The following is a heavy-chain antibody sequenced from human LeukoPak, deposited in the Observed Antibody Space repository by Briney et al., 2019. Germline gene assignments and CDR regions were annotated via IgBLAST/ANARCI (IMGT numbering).Heavy chain of an antibody. V-gene: IGHV1-69*13. Sequence: GASVKVSCKASGGTFSSYDISRVRQAPGQGLEWMGGIIPIFGTANYAQKFQGRVTITADESTSTAYMELSSLRSEDTAVYYCARIGSSWYPDAFDIWGQGTMVTVSS. CDR1: GGTFSSYD. D-gene: IGHD6-13*01. CDR2: IIPIFGTA. CDR3: ARIGSSWYPDAFDI. J-gene: IGHJ3*02.